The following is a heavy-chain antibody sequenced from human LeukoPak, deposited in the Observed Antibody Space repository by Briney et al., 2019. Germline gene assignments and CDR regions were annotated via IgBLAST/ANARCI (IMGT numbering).Heavy chain of an antibody. Sequence: ASVKVSCKASGGTFSSYAISWVRQAPGQGLEWMGRIIPILGIANYAQKFQGRVTITADKSTSTAYMELSSLRSEDTAVYYCARDALGYGYSSGWYYWGQGTLVTVSS. J-gene: IGHJ4*02. V-gene: IGHV1-69*04. D-gene: IGHD6-19*01. CDR3: ARDALGYGYSSGWYY. CDR2: IIPILGIA. CDR1: GGTFSSYA.